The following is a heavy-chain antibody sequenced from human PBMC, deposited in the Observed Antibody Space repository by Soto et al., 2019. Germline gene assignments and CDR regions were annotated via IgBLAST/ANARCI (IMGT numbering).Heavy chain of an antibody. CDR1: GFTFSSYS. J-gene: IGHJ6*03. V-gene: IGHV3-48*01. D-gene: IGHD3-3*01. CDR2: ISSSSSTI. Sequence: GGSLRLSCAASGFTFSSYSMNWVRQAPGKGLEWVSYISSSSSTIYYADSVKGRFTISRDNAKNSLYLQMNSLRAEDTAVYYCARSAFWSGYDYYYYYYMDVWGKGTTVTVSS. CDR3: ARSAFWSGYDYYYYYYMDV.